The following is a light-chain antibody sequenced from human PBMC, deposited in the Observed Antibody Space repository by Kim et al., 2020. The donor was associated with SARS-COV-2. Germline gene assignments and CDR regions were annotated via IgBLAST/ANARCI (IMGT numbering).Light chain of an antibody. CDR1: QSISTW. V-gene: IGKV1-5*03. CDR3: QQYNSYSWT. J-gene: IGKJ1*01. Sequence: AAIGDRVTITCRASQSISTWVAWYQEKPGKAPKLLIYKASSLESGVRSRFGGSGSGTEFTLTISSLQHDDFATYYCQQYNSYSWTFGQGTKVDIK. CDR2: KAS.